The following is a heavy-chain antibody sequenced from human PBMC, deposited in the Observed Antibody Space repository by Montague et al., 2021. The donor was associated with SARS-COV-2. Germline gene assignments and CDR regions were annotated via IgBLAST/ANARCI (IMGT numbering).Heavy chain of an antibody. CDR1: GGSISSSTYY. V-gene: IGHV4-39*01. CDR2: IYYSGST. Sequence: SETLSLTCTASGGSISSSTYYWGWIRQPPGKGLEWIGRIYYSGSTYYTSPLKSRLTISIDTSKTQLSLTLSSVTAADTAVDYCARPPEHWGQGSLVTVSS. CDR3: ARPPEH. J-gene: IGHJ1*01.